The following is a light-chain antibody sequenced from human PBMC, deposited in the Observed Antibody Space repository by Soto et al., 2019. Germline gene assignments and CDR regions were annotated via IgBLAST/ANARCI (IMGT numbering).Light chain of an antibody. CDR3: QQYNEWPR. Sequence: EIVLTQSPATLSMSPGERATLSCRASQSVSNNLAWYQQKPGQAPRLLIYGTSARATAIPARFSRSGSGTEFTLTSSSLESEDSAIYYCQQYNEWPRFGAGNKVDIK. CDR1: QSVSNN. J-gene: IGKJ4*01. CDR2: GTS. V-gene: IGKV3D-15*01.